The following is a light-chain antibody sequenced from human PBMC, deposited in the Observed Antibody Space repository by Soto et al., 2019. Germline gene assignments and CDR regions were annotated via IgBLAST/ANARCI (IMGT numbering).Light chain of an antibody. CDR3: NSSASGNTRV. CDR2: EVS. J-gene: IGLJ1*01. CDR1: SSDIGDYDY. Sequence: QSVLTQPASVSGSPGQSITISCTGSSSDIGDYDYVSWYQQHPGKAPKVLISEVSNRPSGVSNRCSGATSGNTASLTISGLQAEDEAEYYCNSSASGNTRVFGTWTKVTVL. V-gene: IGLV2-14*01.